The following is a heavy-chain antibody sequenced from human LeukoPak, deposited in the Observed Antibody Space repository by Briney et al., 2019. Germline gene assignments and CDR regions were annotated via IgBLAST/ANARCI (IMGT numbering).Heavy chain of an antibody. V-gene: IGHV3-23*01. CDR2: ISGSGGST. D-gene: IGHD3-10*01. Sequence: GGSLRLSCAASGFTFSSYAMSWVRQAPGKGLEWVSAISGSGGSTYYADSVKGRFTISRDNSKNTLYLQMNSLRAEDTAVYHCAKAGLVRGGSMDVWGKGTTVTVSS. CDR3: AKAGLVRGGSMDV. CDR1: GFTFSSYA. J-gene: IGHJ6*04.